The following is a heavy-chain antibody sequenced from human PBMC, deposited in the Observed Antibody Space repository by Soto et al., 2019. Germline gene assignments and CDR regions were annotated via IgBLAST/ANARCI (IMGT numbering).Heavy chain of an antibody. CDR3: ARGTHDYGDYGIDY. CDR2: IYYSGST. V-gene: IGHV4-31*03. D-gene: IGHD4-17*01. CDR1: GGSISSGGYY. Sequence: SETLSLTCTVSGGSISSGGYYWSWIRQHPGKGLEWIGYIYYSGSTYYNPSLKSRVTISVDTSKNQFSLKLSSVTAADTAVYYCARGTHDYGDYGIDYWGQGTLVTVSS. J-gene: IGHJ4*02.